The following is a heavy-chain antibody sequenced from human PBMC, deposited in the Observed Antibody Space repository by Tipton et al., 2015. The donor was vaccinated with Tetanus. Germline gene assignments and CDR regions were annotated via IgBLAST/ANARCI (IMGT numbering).Heavy chain of an antibody. CDR3: AREMVQGVMLPYYYGMDV. CDR1: GYTFTGYY. V-gene: IGHV1-2*02. CDR2: ISPNSGGT. Sequence: QVQLVQSGAEVKKPGASVKVSCKASGYTFTGYYMHWVRQAPGQGLEWMGWISPNSGGTNYAQKFQGRVTMTRDTSISTAYMELSRLRSDDTAVYYCAREMVQGVMLPYYYGMDVWGQGTTVTVSS. D-gene: IGHD3-10*01. J-gene: IGHJ6*02.